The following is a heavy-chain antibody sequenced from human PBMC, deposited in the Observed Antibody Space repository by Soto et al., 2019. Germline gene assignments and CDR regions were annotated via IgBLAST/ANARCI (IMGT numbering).Heavy chain of an antibody. CDR2: ARNDPRARTT. J-gene: IGHJ4*02. V-gene: IGHV3-72*01. D-gene: IGHD2-21*01. CDR3: CGSLQY. CDR1: GFTFSDYH. Sequence: EMQLVESGGGLVQPGGSLRLSCAASGFTFSDYHMEWVRQAPGKGLEWIGRARNDPRARTTQHAASVRGRFITSRDDSENSLYLQMNSLKTEDTAVYYCCGSLQYWGQGTLVTVSS.